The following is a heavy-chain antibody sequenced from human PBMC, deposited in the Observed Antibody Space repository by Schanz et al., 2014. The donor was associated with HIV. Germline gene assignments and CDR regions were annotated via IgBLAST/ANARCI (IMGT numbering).Heavy chain of an antibody. V-gene: IGHV3-30*03. J-gene: IGHJ6*02. CDR1: GFTFSSYG. D-gene: IGHD2-2*01. CDR2: ISYDGSNK. CDR3: ARDLGIVVVPATGAGMDV. Sequence: QVQLVESGGGMVLPGTSLRLSCAASGFTFSSYGMHWVRQAPGKGLEWVAVISYDGSNKYYADSVKGRFTISRDISKNTLYLQMNSLRAEDTAVYYCARDLGIVVVPATGAGMDVWGQGTTVTVSS.